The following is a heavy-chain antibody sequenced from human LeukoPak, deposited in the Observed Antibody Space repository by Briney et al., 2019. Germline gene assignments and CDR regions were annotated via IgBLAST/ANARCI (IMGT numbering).Heavy chain of an antibody. V-gene: IGHV4-4*09. J-gene: IGHJ2*01. Sequence: PSETLSLTCSVSGGSISSYYWSWIRQPPGKGLEWIGYIYTSGSTNYNPSLKSRVTISVDTSKNQFSLKLSSVTAADTAVYYCARHLRRYCSGTSCSLYWYFDLWGRGTLVTVSS. CDR3: ARHLRRYCSGTSCSLYWYFDL. CDR2: IYTSGST. CDR1: GGSISSYY. D-gene: IGHD2-2*01.